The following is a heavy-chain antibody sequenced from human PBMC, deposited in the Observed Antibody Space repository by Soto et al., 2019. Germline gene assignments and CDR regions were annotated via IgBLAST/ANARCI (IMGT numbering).Heavy chain of an antibody. CDR1: GGTFSSYA. Sequence: SVKVSCKASGGTFSSYAISWVRQAPGQGLEWMGGIIPIFGTANYAQKFQGRVTITADESTSTAYMELSSLRSEDTAVYYCARGRLAQRSGYYHSYFDYWGQGTLVSVSS. V-gene: IGHV1-69*13. CDR2: IIPIFGTA. J-gene: IGHJ4*02. CDR3: ARGRLAQRSGYYHSYFDY. D-gene: IGHD3-22*01.